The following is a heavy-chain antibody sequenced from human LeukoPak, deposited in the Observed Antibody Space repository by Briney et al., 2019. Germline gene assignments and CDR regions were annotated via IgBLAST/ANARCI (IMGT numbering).Heavy chain of an antibody. D-gene: IGHD3-10*01. J-gene: IGHJ4*02. Sequence: GGSLRLSCAASGFTVSGNYMSWVRQAPGKGLEWVSVIYSGGSTYYADSVKGRFTISRDNSKNTLYLQMNSLRAEDTAVYYCAGEFTMVRGVPDYWGQGTLVTVSS. CDR1: GFTVSGNY. V-gene: IGHV3-66*01. CDR2: IYSGGST. CDR3: AGEFTMVRGVPDY.